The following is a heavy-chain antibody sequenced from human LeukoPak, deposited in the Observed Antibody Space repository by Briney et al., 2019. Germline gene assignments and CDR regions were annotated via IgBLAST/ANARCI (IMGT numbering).Heavy chain of an antibody. CDR3: ARTAGDCSSTSCYDY. CDR2: IYYSGST. Sequence: SETLSLTCIVSGGSISGYYWSWIRQPPGKALQWIGYIYYSGSTNYNPSLKSRVTISVDTSTNQFSLKVSSVTAADTAVYYCARTAGDCSSTSCYDYWGQGTLVTVCS. J-gene: IGHJ4*02. CDR1: GGSISGYY. D-gene: IGHD2-2*01. V-gene: IGHV4-59*01.